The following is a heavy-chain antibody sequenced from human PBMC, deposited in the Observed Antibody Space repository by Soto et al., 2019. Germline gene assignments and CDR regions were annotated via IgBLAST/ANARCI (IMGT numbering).Heavy chain of an antibody. D-gene: IGHD6-19*01. CDR1: GDSVSSNTAT. J-gene: IGHJ3*02. V-gene: IGHV6-1*01. CDR3: ARDSDGWGSGDDAFDI. Sequence: PSQTLSLTCAISGDSVSSNTATWNWIRQSTSRGLEWLGRTYYRSKWYNDYAVSVKSRITINPDTSKNQFSMQLNSVTPEDTAVYYCARDSDGWGSGDDAFDIWGQGTMVTVSS. CDR2: TYYRSKWYN.